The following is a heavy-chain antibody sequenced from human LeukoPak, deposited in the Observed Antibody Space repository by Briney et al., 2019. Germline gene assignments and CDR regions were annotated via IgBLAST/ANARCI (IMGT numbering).Heavy chain of an antibody. Sequence: PSQTLSLTCTVSGGSISSGGYYWSWIRQPPGKGLEWIGYIYHSGSTYYNPSLKSRVTISVDRSKNQFSLKLSSVTAADTVVYYCAREGPLSSTINWGQGTLVTVSS. CDR3: AREGPLSSTIN. V-gene: IGHV4-30-2*01. J-gene: IGHJ4*02. D-gene: IGHD2-2*01. CDR1: GGSISSGGYY. CDR2: IYHSGST.